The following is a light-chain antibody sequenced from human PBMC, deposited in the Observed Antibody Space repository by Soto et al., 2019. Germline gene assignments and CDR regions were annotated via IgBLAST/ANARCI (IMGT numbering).Light chain of an antibody. Sequence: IVLTQSPDTLSLSPGESATLYCRASRSVSSSYLAWYQHKAGQAPRLLISGASNRATDIPDRFSGSESGTDFTLTTSRLEPEDFVVYYCQHYGSSPPYTFGQGTKLEIK. CDR1: RSVSSSY. V-gene: IGKV3-20*01. CDR2: GAS. CDR3: QHYGSSPPYT. J-gene: IGKJ2*01.